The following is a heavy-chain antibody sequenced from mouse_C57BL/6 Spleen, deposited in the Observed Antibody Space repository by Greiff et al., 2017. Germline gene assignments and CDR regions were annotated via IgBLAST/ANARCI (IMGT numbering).Heavy chain of an antibody. V-gene: IGHV1-26*01. D-gene: IGHD2-5*01. CDR1: GYTFTDYY. CDR3: ARLSKVWYFDV. CDR2: INPNNGGT. J-gene: IGHJ1*03. Sequence: EVQLQQSGPELVKPGASVKISCKASGYTFTDYYMNWVKQSHGKSLEWIGDINPNNGGTSYNQKFKGKATLTVDKSSSTAYMELRSLTSEDSAVYYCARLSKVWYFDVWGTGTTVTVSS.